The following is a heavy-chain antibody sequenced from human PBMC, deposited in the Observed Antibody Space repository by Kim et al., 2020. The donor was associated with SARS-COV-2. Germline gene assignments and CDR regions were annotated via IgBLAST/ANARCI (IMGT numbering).Heavy chain of an antibody. Sequence: GGSLRLSCAASGFTFSNAWMSWVRQAPGKGLEWVGRIKSKTDGGTTDYAAPVKGRFTISRDDSKNTLYLQMNSLKTEDTAVYYCTTEKSGAAAGPEVVNYFDYWGQGTLVTVSS. CDR3: TTEKSGAAAGPEVVNYFDY. V-gene: IGHV3-15*01. CDR2: IKSKTDGGTT. J-gene: IGHJ4*02. CDR1: GFTFSNAW. D-gene: IGHD6-13*01.